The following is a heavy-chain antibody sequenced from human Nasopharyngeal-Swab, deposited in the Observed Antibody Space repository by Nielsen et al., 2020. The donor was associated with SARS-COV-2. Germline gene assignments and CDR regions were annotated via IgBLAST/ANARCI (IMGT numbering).Heavy chain of an antibody. Sequence: GESPKIPCAASGFTFDDYTMHWVRQAPGKGLEWVSLISWDGGSTYYADSVKGRFTISRDNSKNSLYLQMNSLRTEDTALYYCAMIGGSVIDYWGQGTLVTVSS. CDR1: GFTFDDYT. V-gene: IGHV3-43*01. J-gene: IGHJ4*02. CDR2: ISWDGGST. D-gene: IGHD2-15*01. CDR3: AMIGGSVIDY.